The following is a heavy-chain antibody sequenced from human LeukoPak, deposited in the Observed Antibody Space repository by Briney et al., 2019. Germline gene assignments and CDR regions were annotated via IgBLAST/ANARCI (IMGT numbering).Heavy chain of an antibody. CDR1: GGSISPYY. D-gene: IGHD3-10*01. J-gene: IGHJ6*02. CDR2: IFYSGST. CDR3: ARGGLYGSGSYYNSPRYYYGMDV. Sequence: SETLSLTCTVSGGSISPYYWSWIRQPSGKGLEWIGYIFYSGSTNYNPSLKSRVTISVDTSKNPFSLKLISVTAADTAVYYCARGGLYGSGSYYNSPRYYYGMDVWGQGTTVTVSS. V-gene: IGHV4-59*01.